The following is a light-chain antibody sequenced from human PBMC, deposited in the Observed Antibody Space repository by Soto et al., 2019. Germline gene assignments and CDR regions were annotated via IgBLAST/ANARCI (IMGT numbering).Light chain of an antibody. CDR3: QQYNNWPPYT. J-gene: IGKJ2*01. Sequence: DIVMTQSPATLSVSPGERATLSCRASRSISTNVAWYQQKPGQAPRLLIYGASTRATGIPARFSGSGSGTEFTLTISSLQSEDFAVYYCQQYNNWPPYTFGQGTKLEIK. V-gene: IGKV3-15*01. CDR2: GAS. CDR1: RSISTN.